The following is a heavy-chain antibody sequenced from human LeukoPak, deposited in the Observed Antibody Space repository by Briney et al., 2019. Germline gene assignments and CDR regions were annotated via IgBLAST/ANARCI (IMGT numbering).Heavy chain of an antibody. CDR2: ISAYNGNT. J-gene: IGHJ3*02. V-gene: IGHV1-18*01. Sequence: ASVKVSCKASGYTFTSYGISWVRQAPGQGLEWMGWISAYNGNTNYAQKLQGRVTMTEDTSTDTAYMELSSLRSEDTAVYYCATDQGEYQLLGSAFDIWGQGTMVTVSS. CDR3: ATDQGEYQLLGSAFDI. D-gene: IGHD2-2*01. CDR1: GYTFTSYG.